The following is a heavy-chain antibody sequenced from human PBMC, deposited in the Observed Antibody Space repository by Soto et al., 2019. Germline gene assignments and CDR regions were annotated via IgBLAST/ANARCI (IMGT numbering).Heavy chain of an antibody. J-gene: IGHJ4*02. CDR1: GFTFSSYS. CDR3: ARALLNYLYGDDRANDY. Sequence: PGGSLRLSCAASGFTFSSYSMNWGRQAPGKGLEWVSYISSSSTIYYADSVKGRFTISRDNAKNSLYLQMNSLRAEDTAVYYCARALLNYLYGDDRANDYWGQGTLVTVSS. V-gene: IGHV3-48*01. D-gene: IGHD4-17*01. CDR2: ISSSSTI.